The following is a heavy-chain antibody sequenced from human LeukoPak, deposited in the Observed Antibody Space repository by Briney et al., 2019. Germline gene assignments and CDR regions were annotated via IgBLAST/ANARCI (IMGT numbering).Heavy chain of an antibody. CDR1: GFTFSSYG. CDR3: AKLVTHFDY. J-gene: IGHJ4*02. Sequence: GRSLRLSCAASGFTFSSYGMHWVRQAPGKGLEWVAIISYDGSNKYYADSVKGRFTISRDNSKNTLYLQMNSLRAEDTAVYYCAKLVTHFDYWGQGTLVTVSP. D-gene: IGHD4-23*01. CDR2: ISYDGSNK. V-gene: IGHV3-30*18.